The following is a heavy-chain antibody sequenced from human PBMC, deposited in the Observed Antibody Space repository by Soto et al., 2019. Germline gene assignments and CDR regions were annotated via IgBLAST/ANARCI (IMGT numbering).Heavy chain of an antibody. CDR3: ARSLVQRTSEAFEI. D-gene: IGHD6-13*01. J-gene: IGHJ3*02. V-gene: IGHV5-51*01. CDR2: IYPGDSDT. Sequence: GESLKISCKGSGYNFNRYWIGWVRQMPGKGLEWMGVIYPGDSDTRYSPSLQGQVTISADKSSSAAYLQWSSLQASDTATYYCARSLVQRTSEAFEIWGQATMVTLS. CDR1: GYNFNRYW.